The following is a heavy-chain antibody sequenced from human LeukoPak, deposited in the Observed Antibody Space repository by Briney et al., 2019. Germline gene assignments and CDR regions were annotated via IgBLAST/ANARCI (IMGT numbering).Heavy chain of an antibody. CDR3: ARITYDFWSGYYMPNDP. CDR2: ISIYNGNT. Sequence: ASVKVSCKASGYTFTNYGISWVRQAPGQGLEWMGWISIYNGNTDYAQKLRGRVTMTTDTSTSTAYMELRSLRSDDTAVYYCARITYDFWSGYYMPNDPWGQGTLVTVSS. CDR1: GYTFTNYG. V-gene: IGHV1-18*01. D-gene: IGHD3-3*01. J-gene: IGHJ5*02.